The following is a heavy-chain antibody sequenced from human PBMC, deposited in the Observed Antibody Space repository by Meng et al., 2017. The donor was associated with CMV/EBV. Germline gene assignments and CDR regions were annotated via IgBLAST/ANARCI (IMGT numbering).Heavy chain of an antibody. J-gene: IGHJ4*02. D-gene: IGHD3-22*01. CDR2: IYPGDSDT. CDR3: ARQPYYYDSSGYYRGDFDY. CDR1: GYSFTSYW. V-gene: IGHV5-51*01. Sequence: KVSCKGSGYSFTSYWIGWVRQMPGKGLEWMGIIYPGDSDTRYGPSFQGQVTISADKSISTAYLQWSSLKASDTAMYYCARQPYYYDSSGYYRGDFDYWGQGTLVTVSS.